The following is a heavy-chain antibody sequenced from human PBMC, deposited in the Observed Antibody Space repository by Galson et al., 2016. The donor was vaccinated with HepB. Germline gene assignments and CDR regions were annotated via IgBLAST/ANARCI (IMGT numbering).Heavy chain of an antibody. CDR1: GFTFSNYW. CDR3: ARARGSTTSCYGY. CDR2: IGGSGGST. V-gene: IGHV3-23*01. D-gene: IGHD2-2*01. Sequence: SLRLSCAASGFTFSNYWMHWVRQAPGKGLEWVSAIGGSGGSTLYADSVKGRFTISRDNSKDTVYLQMNSLRAEDTAIYYCARARGSTTSCYGYWGQGTMVTVSS. J-gene: IGHJ4*03.